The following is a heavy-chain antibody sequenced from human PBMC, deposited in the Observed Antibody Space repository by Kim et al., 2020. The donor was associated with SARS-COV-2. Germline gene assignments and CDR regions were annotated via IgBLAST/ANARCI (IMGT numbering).Heavy chain of an antibody. Sequence: SETLSLTCTVSGGSISSSSYYWGWIRQPPGKGLEWIGSIYYSGSTYYNPSLKSRVTISVDTSKNQFSLKLSSVTAADTAVYYCASTHIVVVIAIENNYWYFDLWGRGTLVTVSS. CDR2: IYYSGST. CDR1: GGSISSSSYY. V-gene: IGHV4-39*01. CDR3: ASTHIVVVIAIENNYWYFDL. J-gene: IGHJ2*01. D-gene: IGHD2-21*01.